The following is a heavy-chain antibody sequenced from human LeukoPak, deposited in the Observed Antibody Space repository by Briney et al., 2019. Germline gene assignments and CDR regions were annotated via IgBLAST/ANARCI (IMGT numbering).Heavy chain of an antibody. D-gene: IGHD6-13*01. CDR1: LGSLRSYY. V-gene: IGHV4-59*08. CDR2: IYYSGRT. CDR3: ARHDAAAYRGYFDY. Sequence: TLSLTPTLSLGSLRSYYWSSIRQPPGTELEWIGYIYYSGRTNYDPSLESRVTISVDTSKNQFALKLSSVTAADTAVYYCARHDAAAYRGYFDYWGQGTLVTVSS. J-gene: IGHJ4*02.